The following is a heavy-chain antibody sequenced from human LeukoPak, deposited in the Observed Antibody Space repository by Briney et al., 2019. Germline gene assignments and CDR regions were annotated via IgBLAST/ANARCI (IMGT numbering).Heavy chain of an antibody. Sequence: SETLSLTCTVSGGSLSSYYWSWIRQPPGKGLEWIGYIYYSGSTNYNPSLKSRVTISVDTSKNQFSLKLSSVTAADTAVYYCAREVGATNYYGMDVWGQGTTVTVSS. D-gene: IGHD1-26*01. CDR2: IYYSGST. J-gene: IGHJ6*02. CDR1: GGSLSSYY. V-gene: IGHV4-59*12. CDR3: AREVGATNYYGMDV.